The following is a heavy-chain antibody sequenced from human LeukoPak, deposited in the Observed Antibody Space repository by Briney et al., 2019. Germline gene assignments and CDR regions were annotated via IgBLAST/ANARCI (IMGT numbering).Heavy chain of an antibody. CDR1: GGSINSYY. CDR2: IYASGST. D-gene: IGHD3-10*01. Sequence: PSETLSLTCTVSGGSINSYYWSWIRQPAGKGLECIGRIYASGSTNYNPSLKSRVTMSVETSKNQFSLKLSSVTTADTAVYYCARFIYYGSGSYYYFDYWGQGTLVTVSS. V-gene: IGHV4-4*07. CDR3: ARFIYYGSGSYYYFDY. J-gene: IGHJ4*02.